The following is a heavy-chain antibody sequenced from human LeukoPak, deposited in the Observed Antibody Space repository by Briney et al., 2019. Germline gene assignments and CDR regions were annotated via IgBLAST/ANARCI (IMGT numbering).Heavy chain of an antibody. V-gene: IGHV3-53*01. J-gene: IGHJ4*02. CDR1: GFTVSSNY. CDR2: IYSGGRT. CDR3: ARRAGAYSHPYDY. D-gene: IGHD4/OR15-4a*01. Sequence: PGGSLRLSCAASGFTVSSNYMTWVRQAPGKGLEWVSVIYSGGRTYYADSVKGRFTISRDNSKNTLYLQMNSLRAEDTAVYYCARRAGAYSHPYDYWGQGTLVTVSS.